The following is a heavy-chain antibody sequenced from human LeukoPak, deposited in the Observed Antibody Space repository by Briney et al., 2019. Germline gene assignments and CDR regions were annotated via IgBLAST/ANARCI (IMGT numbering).Heavy chain of an antibody. CDR1: GGSISSAAYY. Sequence: PSETLSLTCTVSGGSISSAAYYWGWVRQPPGKGLDWIGSIYYTGTTYYSPSPQTRATLSFDTSKNQFSLKLTSVTAADTAVYFCARRPIAAGNNWFDPWGQGTLVTVSS. CDR3: ARRPIAAGNNWFDP. J-gene: IGHJ5*02. CDR2: IYYTGTT. D-gene: IGHD6-13*01. V-gene: IGHV4-39*01.